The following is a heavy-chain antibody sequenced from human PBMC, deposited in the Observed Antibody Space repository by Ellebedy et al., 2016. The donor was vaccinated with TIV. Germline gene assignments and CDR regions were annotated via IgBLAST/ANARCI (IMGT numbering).Heavy chain of an antibody. CDR2: IYRGGGTT. D-gene: IGHD3-16*01. CDR1: GFSFSTYA. J-gene: IGHJ3*01. Sequence: PGGSLRLSCVGSGFSFSTYATAWVRQTPGKGLEWVSGIYRGGGTTYYADSVKGRFTISRDNSKNTMYLQMNSLRAEDTDIYYCAKDQVGGDGRWVFDLWGQGTMVTVSS. CDR3: AKDQVGGDGRWVFDL. V-gene: IGHV3-23*01.